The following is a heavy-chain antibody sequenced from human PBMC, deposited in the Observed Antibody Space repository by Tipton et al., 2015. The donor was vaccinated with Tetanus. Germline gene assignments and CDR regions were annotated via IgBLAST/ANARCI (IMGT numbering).Heavy chain of an antibody. V-gene: IGHV3-23*01. CDR2: ISGSGGST. J-gene: IGHJ4*02. Sequence: SLRLSCAASGFTFSSYAMSWVRQAPGKGLEWVSAISGSGGSTYYADSVKGRFTISRDNSKNTLYLQMNSLRAEDTAVYYCTSEPGDYYDSSGYYYASSLGDYWGQGTLVTVSS. CDR1: GFTFSSYA. D-gene: IGHD3-22*01. CDR3: TSEPGDYYDSSGYYYASSLGDY.